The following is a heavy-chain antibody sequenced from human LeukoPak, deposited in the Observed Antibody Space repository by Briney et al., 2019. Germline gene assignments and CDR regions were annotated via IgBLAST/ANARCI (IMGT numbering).Heavy chain of an antibody. V-gene: IGHV3-66*01. Sequence: PGGSLRLSCAASGFTVSSNYMSWVRQAPGKGLEWVSVIYSGGSTYYADSVKGRFTISRDNSKNTLYLQMNSLRAEDTAVYYCARAGYNWNDFYYYYYGMDVWGQGTTVTVSS. CDR3: ARAGYNWNDFYYYYYGMDV. CDR2: IYSGGST. D-gene: IGHD1-20*01. CDR1: GFTVSSNY. J-gene: IGHJ6*02.